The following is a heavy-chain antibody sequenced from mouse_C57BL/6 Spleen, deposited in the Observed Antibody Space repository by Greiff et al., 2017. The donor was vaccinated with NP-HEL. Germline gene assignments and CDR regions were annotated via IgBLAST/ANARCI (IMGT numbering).Heavy chain of an antibody. CDR1: GFTFSDYY. Sequence: EVQLQQSEAGLVQPGSSMKLSCTASGFTFSDYYMAWVRQVPEKGLEWVANINYDGSSTYYLDSLKSRFIISRDNAKNILYLQMSSLKSEDTATYYCTRGGGPSAMDYWGQGTSVTVSS. CDR2: INYDGSST. J-gene: IGHJ4*01. V-gene: IGHV5-16*01. D-gene: IGHD3-1*01. CDR3: TRGGGPSAMDY.